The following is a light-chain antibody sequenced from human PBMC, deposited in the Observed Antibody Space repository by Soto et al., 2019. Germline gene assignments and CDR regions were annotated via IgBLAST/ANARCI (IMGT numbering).Light chain of an antibody. CDR1: QSVSSSY. J-gene: IGKJ5*01. CDR2: GAS. Sequence: EIVLTQSPATLSLSPGEGATLSCRASQSVSSSYLAWYQQTPGQAPRLRIYGASSRATGIPDRFRGGGSGTEFPLTSSRLDPKDFAVYYCQKKVSSPPTFGKGTRLEIK. V-gene: IGKV3-20*01. CDR3: QKKVSSPPT.